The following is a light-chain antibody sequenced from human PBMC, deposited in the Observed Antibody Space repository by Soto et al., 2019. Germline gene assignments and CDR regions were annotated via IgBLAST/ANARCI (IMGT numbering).Light chain of an antibody. Sequence: EIVLTQSPGTLSLSPGERATLSCRASQSVSSSYLAWYQQKPGQAPRLLIYGAYSRATGIPDRFSGSGSGTDVARTISRLEPEDFAVDYCQQYGSSRTCGKGNKVEIQ. J-gene: IGKJ1*01. CDR1: QSVSSSY. CDR3: QQYGSSRT. V-gene: IGKV3-20*01. CDR2: GAY.